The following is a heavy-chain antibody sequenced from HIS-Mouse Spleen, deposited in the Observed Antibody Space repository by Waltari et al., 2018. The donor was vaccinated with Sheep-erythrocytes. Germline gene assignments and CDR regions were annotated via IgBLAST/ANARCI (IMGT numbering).Heavy chain of an antibody. V-gene: IGHV4-34*01. CDR1: GGSFSGYY. Sequence: QVQLQQWGAELLKPSETLSLTCAVYGGSFSGYYWSWIRQPPGKGLEWIGEINHSGRTNDNPSIQSRVTISVDTSKNQFSLKLSSVTAADTAVYYCASRRMSSFDYWGQGTLVTVSS. CDR2: INHSGRT. J-gene: IGHJ4*02. D-gene: IGHD3-10*01. CDR3: ASRRMSSFDY.